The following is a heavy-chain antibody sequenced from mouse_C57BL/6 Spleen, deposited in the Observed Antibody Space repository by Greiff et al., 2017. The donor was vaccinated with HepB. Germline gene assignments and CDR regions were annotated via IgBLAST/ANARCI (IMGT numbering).Heavy chain of an antibody. Sequence: VQLKHSGPVLVKPGASVKMSCKASGYTFTDYYMNWVKQSHGKSLEWIGVINPYNGGTSYNQKFKGKATLTVDKSSSTAYMELNSLTSEDSAVYYCARSGGSSSRFDYWGQGTTLTVSS. J-gene: IGHJ2*01. CDR1: GYTFTDYY. V-gene: IGHV1-19*01. D-gene: IGHD1-1*01. CDR3: ARSGGSSSRFDY. CDR2: INPYNGGT.